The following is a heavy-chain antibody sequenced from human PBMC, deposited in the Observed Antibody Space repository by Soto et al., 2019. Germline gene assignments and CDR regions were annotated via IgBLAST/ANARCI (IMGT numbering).Heavy chain of an antibody. V-gene: IGHV3-33*01. J-gene: IGHJ4*02. Sequence: QVQLVESGGGVVQPGRSLRLSCAASGFTFSSYGMHWVRQARGKGLEWVAVIWYDGSNKYYADSVKGRFTISRDNSKNTLYLQMNSLRAEDTAVYYCARDVEGEGAFFDYWGQGTLVTVSS. D-gene: IGHD1-1*01. CDR3: ARDVEGEGAFFDY. CDR2: IWYDGSNK. CDR1: GFTFSSYG.